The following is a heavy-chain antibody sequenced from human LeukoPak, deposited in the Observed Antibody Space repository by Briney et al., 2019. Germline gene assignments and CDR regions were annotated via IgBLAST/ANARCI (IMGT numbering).Heavy chain of an antibody. J-gene: IGHJ5*02. CDR2: IIPIFGTA. V-gene: IGHV1-69*01. Sequence: ASVKVSCKASGGTFSSYAISWVRQAPGQGLEWMGGIIPIFGTANYAQKFQGRVTITADESTSTAYMELSSLRSEDTAVYYCERDREEKYQLPKAVAVFLGFDPWGQGTLVTVSS. CDR3: ERDREEKYQLPKAVAVFLGFDP. D-gene: IGHD2-2*01. CDR1: GGTFSSYA.